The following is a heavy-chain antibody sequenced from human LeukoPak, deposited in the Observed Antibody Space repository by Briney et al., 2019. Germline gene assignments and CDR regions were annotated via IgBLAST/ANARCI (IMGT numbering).Heavy chain of an antibody. Sequence: GGSLRLSRAALGFTFTSYWMNWVRQAPGKGLEWVGNIKPDGSQTYYVDSVKGRFTISRDNAMNSVSLQLNSLRAEDTAVYFCVRSIDAWGQGTLVTVSS. CDR1: GFTFTSYW. J-gene: IGHJ5*02. CDR2: IKPDGSQT. V-gene: IGHV3-7*03. D-gene: IGHD3-3*01. CDR3: VRSIDA.